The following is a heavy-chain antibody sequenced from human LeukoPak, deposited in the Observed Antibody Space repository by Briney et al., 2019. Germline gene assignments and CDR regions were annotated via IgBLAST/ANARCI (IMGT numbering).Heavy chain of an antibody. Sequence: GGSLRLSCAASGFTFSSYAMSWVRQAPGKGLELVSGISGSGGSTYYADSVKGRFTISRDNSKNTLYLQMNSLRAEDTAVYYCAKDFYYYDSSGYSVYWGQGTLVTVSS. J-gene: IGHJ4*02. V-gene: IGHV3-23*01. CDR1: GFTFSSYA. CDR2: ISGSGGST. D-gene: IGHD3-22*01. CDR3: AKDFYYYDSSGYSVY.